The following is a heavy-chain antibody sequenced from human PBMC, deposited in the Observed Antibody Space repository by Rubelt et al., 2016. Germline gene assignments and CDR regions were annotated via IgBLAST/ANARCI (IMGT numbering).Heavy chain of an antibody. CDR3: AREAYSGRYPLIDY. CDR1: GYTFTTYG. D-gene: IGHD1-26*01. CDR2: ISAYNGNT. J-gene: IGHJ4*02. Sequence: QVQLVQSGAEAKKPGASVKVSCKASGYTFTTYGINWVRQAPGQGLEWMGWISAYNGNTNHAQKVQGRVTMTTDTATSTAYMELRSLRSDDTAVYYCAREAYSGRYPLIDYWGQGTLVTVSS. V-gene: IGHV1-18*01.